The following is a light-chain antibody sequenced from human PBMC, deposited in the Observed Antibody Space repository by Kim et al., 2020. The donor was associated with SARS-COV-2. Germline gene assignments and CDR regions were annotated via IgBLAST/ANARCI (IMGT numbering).Light chain of an antibody. CDR3: CSYAGTYTWV. V-gene: IGLV2-11*01. CDR1: SSDVGAYDY. CDR2: TVT. J-gene: IGLJ3*02. Sequence: QSALTQPRSVSGSPGQSVTISCTGTSSDVGAYDYVSWYQQHPGKAPKLMIYTVTRRPSGVPDRFSGSKSGDTASLTISGLQAEDEADYFCCSYAGTYTWVFGGVTQLTVL.